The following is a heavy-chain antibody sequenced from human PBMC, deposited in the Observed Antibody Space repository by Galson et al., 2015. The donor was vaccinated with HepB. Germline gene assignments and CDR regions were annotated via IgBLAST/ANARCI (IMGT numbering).Heavy chain of an antibody. CDR2: INPFSGGT. J-gene: IGHJ6*02. D-gene: IGHD1-26*01. CDR1: GYTFTGYY. CDR3: ARSILGTTFFYYGVDL. Sequence: SVKVSCKASGYTFTGYYIHWVRQAPGKGLEWMGWINPFSGGTNFAQKFQGRVTMTRDTSISTGFMELSRLGSDDTAIYYCARSILGTTFFYYGVDLWGQGTAVTVSS. V-gene: IGHV1-2*02.